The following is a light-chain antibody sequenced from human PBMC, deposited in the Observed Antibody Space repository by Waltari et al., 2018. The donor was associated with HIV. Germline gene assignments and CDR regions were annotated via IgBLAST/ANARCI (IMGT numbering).Light chain of an antibody. CDR3: QSYDSSLRSVL. Sequence: QSLLTQLPSVSGAPGQRVTISCTWSSSNIWAGYEEHWYQQLPGTAAKVLVYDNTNSRSELRDRLSGSKSSASASLRSTELQAEDEADYYNQSYDSSLRSVLFGGGTKLTVL. J-gene: IGLJ2*01. CDR1: SSNIWAGYE. CDR2: DNT. V-gene: IGLV1-40*01.